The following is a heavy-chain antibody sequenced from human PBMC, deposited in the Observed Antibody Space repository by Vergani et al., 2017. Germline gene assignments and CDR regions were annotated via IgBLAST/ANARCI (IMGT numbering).Heavy chain of an antibody. V-gene: IGHV3-7*01. D-gene: IGHD3-9*01. CDR3: ARDLRHFDWSPYFDY. CDR1: GFTFSSYW. J-gene: IGHJ4*02. CDR2: IKPDGSEK. Sequence: EVQLVESGGGLVQPGGSLRLSCAASGFTFSSYWMSWVRQAPGKGLEWVANIKPDGSEKYYVDSVKGRFTISRDNAKNSLYLQMNSLRAEDTAVYYCARDLRHFDWSPYFDYWGQGTLVTVSS.